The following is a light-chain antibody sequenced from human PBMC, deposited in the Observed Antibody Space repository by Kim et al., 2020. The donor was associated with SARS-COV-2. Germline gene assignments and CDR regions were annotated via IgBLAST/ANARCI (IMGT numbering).Light chain of an antibody. V-gene: IGKV3-11*01. J-gene: IGKJ4*01. CDR1: QSVSTS. CDR2: DAS. Sequence: PGERATLSYRASQSVSTSLAWYQQKPGQAPRLLIYDASNRATGIPDRFSGSGSGTDFTLTISSLESEEFAVYYCQQRSNWPPALTFGGGTKVDIK. CDR3: QQRSNWPPALT.